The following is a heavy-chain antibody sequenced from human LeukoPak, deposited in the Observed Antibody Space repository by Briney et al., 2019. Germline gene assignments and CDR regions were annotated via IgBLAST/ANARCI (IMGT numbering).Heavy chain of an antibody. CDR2: ISGSGGST. J-gene: IGHJ4*02. CDR1: GFTFSSYA. CDR3: AKDTYDSRGYFDY. Sequence: PGGSLRLSCAASGFTFSSYAMSWVRQAPGKGLEGVSAISGSGGSTYYADSVKGRFTISRDNSKNTLYLQMNSLRAEDTAVYYCAKDTYDSRGYFDYWGQGTLVTVSS. V-gene: IGHV3-23*01. D-gene: IGHD3-22*01.